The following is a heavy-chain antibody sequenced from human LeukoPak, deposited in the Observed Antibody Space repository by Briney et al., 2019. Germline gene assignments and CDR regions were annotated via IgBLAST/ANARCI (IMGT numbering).Heavy chain of an antibody. J-gene: IGHJ4*02. V-gene: IGHV4-59*01. CDR3: ARGMVRGEYYFDY. D-gene: IGHD3-10*01. CDR1: GGSISSYY. CDR2: IYYSGST. Sequence: SETLSLTCTVSGGSISSYYWSWIRQPPGKGLEWIGYIYYSGSTNYNPSLKSRVTISVDTSKNQFSLKLSSVTAADTAVYYCARGMVRGEYYFDYWGQGTLVTVSS.